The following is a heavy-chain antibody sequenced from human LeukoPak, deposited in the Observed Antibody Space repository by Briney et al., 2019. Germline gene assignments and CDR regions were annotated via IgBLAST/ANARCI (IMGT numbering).Heavy chain of an antibody. D-gene: IGHD5-12*01. J-gene: IGHJ4*02. Sequence: PGGSLRLSCAASGFTFSSYGMHWVRQAPGKGLEWVAVISYDGSNKYYADSVKGRFTISRDNSKNTLYLQMNSLRAEDTAVYYCAKVLPRRWDIVATTLDYWGQGTLVTVSS. V-gene: IGHV3-30*18. CDR1: GFTFSSYG. CDR3: AKVLPRRWDIVATTLDY. CDR2: ISYDGSNK.